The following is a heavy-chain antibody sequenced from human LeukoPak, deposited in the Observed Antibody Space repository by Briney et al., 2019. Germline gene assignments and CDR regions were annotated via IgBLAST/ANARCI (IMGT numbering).Heavy chain of an antibody. CDR3: AKEGGGRYYSYFDY. CDR1: GFTFEKYA. Sequence: PGGSLRLSCAASGFTFEKYAMHWVRQAPGKGLEWVSGISWNSGSIGYADSVKGRFTISRDNAKNSLYLQMNSLRVEDMAFYYCAKEGGGRYYSYFDYWGQGTLVTVSS. V-gene: IGHV3-9*03. J-gene: IGHJ4*02. D-gene: IGHD1-26*01. CDR2: ISWNSGSI.